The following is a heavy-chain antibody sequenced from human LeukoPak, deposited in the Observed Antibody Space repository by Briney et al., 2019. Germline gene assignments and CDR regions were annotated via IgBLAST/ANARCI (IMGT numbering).Heavy chain of an antibody. CDR2: IIPIFGTA. V-gene: IGHV1-69*13. CDR3: ARVPTLSSSWYVEGFDY. CDR1: GGTFSSYA. D-gene: IGHD6-13*01. Sequence: ASVKVSCKASGGTFSSYAISWVRQAPGQGLEWMGGIIPIFGTANNAQKFQGRVTITADESTSTAYMELSSLRSEDTAVYYCARVPTLSSSWYVEGFDYWGQGTLVTVSS. J-gene: IGHJ4*02.